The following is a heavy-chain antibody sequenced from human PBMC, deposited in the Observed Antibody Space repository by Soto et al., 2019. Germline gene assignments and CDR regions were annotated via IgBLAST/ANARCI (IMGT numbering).Heavy chain of an antibody. V-gene: IGHV3-23*01. Sequence: HPAGSLRLSCAASGFTFSTYDMIWVRQAPGKGLEWVSDIRGRGNSAFYADSVKGRFTISRDNSNNTLYLQMNNLRADDTAVYYCAREAPVGGPNFSDFWGQGTLVTVSS. J-gene: IGHJ4*02. CDR2: IRGRGNSA. CDR1: GFTFSTYD. D-gene: IGHD1-26*01. CDR3: AREAPVGGPNFSDF.